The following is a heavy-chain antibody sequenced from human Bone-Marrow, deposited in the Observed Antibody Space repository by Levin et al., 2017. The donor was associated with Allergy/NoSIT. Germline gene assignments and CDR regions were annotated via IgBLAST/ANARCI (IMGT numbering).Heavy chain of an antibody. D-gene: IGHD3-16*01. CDR3: ARDGYATGSLDS. CDR1: GFTFSAYW. J-gene: IGHJ4*02. V-gene: IGHV3-7*01. CDR2: VNQHGSDK. Sequence: GGSLRLSCAASGFTFSAYWMNWVRQAPGEGLEWVGNVNQHGSDKYYGDSVKGRFTISRDNAENSLYLQMNSLTAEDTAVYYCARDGYATGSLDSWGQGTLVTVSS.